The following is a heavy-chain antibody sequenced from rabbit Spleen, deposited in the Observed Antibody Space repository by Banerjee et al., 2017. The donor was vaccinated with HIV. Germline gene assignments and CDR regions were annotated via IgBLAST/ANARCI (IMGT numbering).Heavy chain of an antibody. CDR2: IYVGSGGGT. J-gene: IGHJ6*01. CDR3: ARDLAGVIGWNFGL. V-gene: IGHV1S45*01. CDR1: GFSFSYSYW. Sequence: QEQVVESRGGLVKPEGSLKLSCTASGFSFSYSYWICWVRQAPGKGLEWIACIYVGSGGGTKYASWAKGRFTISKTSSTTVTLQMTSLTVADTATYFCARDLAGVIGWNFGLWGQGTLVTVS. D-gene: IGHD4-1*01.